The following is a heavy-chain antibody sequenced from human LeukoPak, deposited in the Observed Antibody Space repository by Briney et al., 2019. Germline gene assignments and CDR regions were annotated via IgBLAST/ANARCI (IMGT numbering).Heavy chain of an antibody. J-gene: IGHJ3*02. CDR1: GGSVSSGSYY. CDR2: IYYSGST. Sequence: PSETLSLTCTVSGGSVSSGSYYWSWIRQPPGKGLEWIGYIYYSGSTNYNPSLKSRVTISVDTSKNQFSLKLSSVTAADTAAYYCARSPYSSGWYAFDIWGQGTMVTVSS. CDR3: ARSPYSSGWYAFDI. V-gene: IGHV4-61*01. D-gene: IGHD6-19*01.